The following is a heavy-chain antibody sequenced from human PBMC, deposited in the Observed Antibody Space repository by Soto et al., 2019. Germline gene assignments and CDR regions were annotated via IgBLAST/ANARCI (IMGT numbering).Heavy chain of an antibody. CDR1: GYTFTSYG. CDR2: ISAYNGNT. D-gene: IGHD4-17*01. CDR3: ARGFAVTTSNYDDYYGMDV. V-gene: IGHV1-18*01. Sequence: ASVKVSCKSSGYTFTSYGISWVRQAPGQGLEWMGWISAYNGNTNYAQKLQGRVTMTTDTSTSTAYMELRSLRSDDTAVYYCARGFAVTTSNYDDYYGMDVWGQGTTDTVSS. J-gene: IGHJ6*02.